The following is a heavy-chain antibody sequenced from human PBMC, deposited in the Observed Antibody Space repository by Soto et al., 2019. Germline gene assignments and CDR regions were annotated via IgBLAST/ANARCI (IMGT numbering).Heavy chain of an antibody. CDR1: GFTVSSNY. D-gene: IGHD6-13*01. Sequence: PGGSLRLSCAASGFTVSSNYMSWVRQAPGKGLEWVSVIYSGGSTYYADSVKGRFTISRDNSKNTLYLQMNSLRAEDTAVYYCAREGYIAAAGSLYYYYGMDVWGQGTTVTVSS. CDR2: IYSGGST. J-gene: IGHJ6*02. V-gene: IGHV3-66*01. CDR3: AREGYIAAAGSLYYYYGMDV.